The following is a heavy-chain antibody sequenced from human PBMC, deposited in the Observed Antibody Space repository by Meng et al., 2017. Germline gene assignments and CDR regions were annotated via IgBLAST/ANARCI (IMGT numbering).Heavy chain of an antibody. CDR1: GYTFTSYD. CDR2: MNTNSGNT. Sequence: ASVKVSCKASGYTFTSYDINWLRQATGQGLEWMGWMNTNSGNTGYAQKFQGRVTMTRNTSISTAYMELSSLRSEDTAVYYCAIASTDDFWSGYAYGMDVWGQGTTVTVSS. CDR3: AIASTDDFWSGYAYGMDV. J-gene: IGHJ6*02. D-gene: IGHD3-3*01. V-gene: IGHV1-8*01.